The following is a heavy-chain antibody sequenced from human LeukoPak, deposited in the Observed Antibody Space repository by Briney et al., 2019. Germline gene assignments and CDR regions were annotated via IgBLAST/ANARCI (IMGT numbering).Heavy chain of an antibody. CDR3: ARRSTCSSTSCYIFDY. V-gene: IGHV5-51*01. J-gene: IGHJ4*02. CDR2: IYPGDSDT. CDR1: GYRFTSYW. Sequence: GASLKISCKGSGYRFTSYWIGWVRQMPGKGLEWMGIIYPGDSDTRYSPSFQGQVTISADKSISTPYLQWSSLKASDTAMYYCARRSTCSSTSCYIFDYWGQGTLVTVSS. D-gene: IGHD2-2*02.